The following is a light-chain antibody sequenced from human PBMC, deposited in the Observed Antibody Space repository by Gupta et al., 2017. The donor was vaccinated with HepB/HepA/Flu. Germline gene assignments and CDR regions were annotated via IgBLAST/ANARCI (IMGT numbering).Light chain of an antibody. CDR2: DNR. CDR3: GTWDARLNNWV. J-gene: IGLJ3*02. V-gene: IGLV1-51*01. Sequence: QSVLTQPPSVSAPQGQKVTISCSGSTSNIGTNYVSWYQHRPGTAPRLLIYDNRERPSGISDRFSAARSGTSATLGITGLQTGDEADYYCGTWDARLNNWVFGGGTKLTVL. CDR1: TSNIGTNY.